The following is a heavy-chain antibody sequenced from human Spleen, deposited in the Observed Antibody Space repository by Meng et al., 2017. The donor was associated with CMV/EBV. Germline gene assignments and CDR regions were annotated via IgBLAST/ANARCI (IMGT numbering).Heavy chain of an antibody. J-gene: IGHJ6*02. D-gene: IGHD4-11*01. CDR1: GGTFSSYA. Sequence: SVKVSCKASGGTFSSYAISWVRQAPGQGLEWMGGIIPIFGTANYAQKFQGRVTITTDESTSTAYMELSSLRSEDTAVYYCARDSDQRLGHYYYGMDVWGQGTTVTVS. V-gene: IGHV1-69*05. CDR2: IIPIFGTA. CDR3: ARDSDQRLGHYYYGMDV.